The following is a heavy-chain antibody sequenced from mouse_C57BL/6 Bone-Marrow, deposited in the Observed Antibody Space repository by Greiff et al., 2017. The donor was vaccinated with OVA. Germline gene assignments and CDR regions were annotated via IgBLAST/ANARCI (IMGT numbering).Heavy chain of an antibody. CDR2: SRNKANDYTT. CDR1: GFTFSDFY. J-gene: IGHJ4*01. Sequence: EVQGVESGGGLVQSGRSLRLSCATSGFTFSDFYMEWVRQAPGKGLEWIAASRNKANDYTTEYSASVKGRFIVSRDTSQSILYLQMNALRAEDTAIYYCARDPLFLAMDYWGQGTSVTVSS. D-gene: IGHD6-1*01. CDR3: ARDPLFLAMDY. V-gene: IGHV7-1*01.